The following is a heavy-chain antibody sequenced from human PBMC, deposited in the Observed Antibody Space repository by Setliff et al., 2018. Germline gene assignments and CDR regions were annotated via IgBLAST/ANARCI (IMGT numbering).Heavy chain of an antibody. J-gene: IGHJ4*02. CDR1: GYSFTGYY. V-gene: IGHV1-46*01. Sequence: ASVKVSCKTSGYSFTGYYMHWVRQAPGQGLEWMGIIHTGGGSASYAQKFQGRVTMTSDTSTRTVYMEVNSVRSVDTAIYYCARGGMAAAGRKGVFEYWGQGTQVTVS. CDR2: IHTGGGSA. D-gene: IGHD6-13*01. CDR3: ARGGMAAAGRKGVFEY.